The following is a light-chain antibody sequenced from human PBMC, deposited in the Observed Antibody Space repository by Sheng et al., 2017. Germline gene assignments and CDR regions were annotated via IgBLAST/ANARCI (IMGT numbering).Light chain of an antibody. Sequence: QSALTQPPSASGSPGQSVTISCTGTSSDVGGYNYVSWYQQHPGKAPKLLIYEVSKRPSGVPDRFSGSKSGNTASLTVSGLQAEDEADYYCSTWDDILSGFFVFGGGTKLTVL. V-gene: IGLV2-8*01. CDR1: SSDVGGYNY. CDR3: STWDDILSGFFV. CDR2: EVS. J-gene: IGLJ3*02.